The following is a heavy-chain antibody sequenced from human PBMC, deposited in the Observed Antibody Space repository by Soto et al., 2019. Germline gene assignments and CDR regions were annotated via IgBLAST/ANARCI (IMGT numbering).Heavy chain of an antibody. Sequence: EVQLVESGGGLVQPGGSLRLSCAASGFTFSSYSMNWVRQAPGKGLEWVSYISSSSSTIYYADSVKGRFTISRDNAKNSLYLQMNSLRAEDTAVYYCARDYGSGSYYNVRILYYMDVWGKGTTVTVSS. J-gene: IGHJ6*03. V-gene: IGHV3-48*01. D-gene: IGHD3-10*01. CDR3: ARDYGSGSYYNVRILYYMDV. CDR2: ISSSSSTI. CDR1: GFTFSSYS.